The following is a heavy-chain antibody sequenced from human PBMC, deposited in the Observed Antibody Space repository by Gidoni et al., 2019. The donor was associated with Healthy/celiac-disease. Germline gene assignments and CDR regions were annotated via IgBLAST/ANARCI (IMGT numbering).Heavy chain of an antibody. CDR3: AKDEVKNYYYYYMDV. D-gene: IGHD4-4*01. Sequence: EVQLLESGGGLVQPGGSLRLSCAASGFTFRSYAMSWVRQAPGKGLEWVSAISGSGGSTYYADSVKGRFTIPRDNSKNTLYLQMNSLRAEDTAVYYCAKDEVKNYYYYYMDVWGKGTTVTVSS. V-gene: IGHV3-23*01. CDR1: GFTFRSYA. J-gene: IGHJ6*03. CDR2: ISGSGGST.